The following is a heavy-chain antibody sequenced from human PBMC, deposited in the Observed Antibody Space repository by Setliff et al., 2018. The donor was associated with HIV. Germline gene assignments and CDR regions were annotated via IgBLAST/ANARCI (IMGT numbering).Heavy chain of an antibody. J-gene: IGHJ1*01. D-gene: IGHD3-10*01. CDR1: GFTFSSYG. Sequence: GGTLRLSCAASGFTFSSYGMHWVRQAPGKGLEWVAFISSSAGSTYYSDSVKGRFTISRDNSKNMLYLRMNSLRAEDTAVYYCAQAQTSVSGSYYQYLQHWGQGTLVTVSS. V-gene: IGHV3-23*01. CDR3: AQAQTSVSGSYYQYLQH. CDR2: ISSSAGST.